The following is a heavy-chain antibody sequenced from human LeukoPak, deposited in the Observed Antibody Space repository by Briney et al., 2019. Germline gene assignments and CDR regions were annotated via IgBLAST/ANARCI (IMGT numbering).Heavy chain of an antibody. CDR3: ARESLPTVDTAMVALDY. V-gene: IGHV1-2*06. Sequence: ASVKVSCKASGYTFTGYYMHWVRQAPGQGLEWMGRINPNSGGTNYAQKFQGRVTMTRDTSISTAYMELSRLRSDDTAVYYCARESLPTVDTAMVALDYWGQGTLVTVSS. J-gene: IGHJ4*02. CDR1: GYTFTGYY. D-gene: IGHD5-18*01. CDR2: INPNSGGT.